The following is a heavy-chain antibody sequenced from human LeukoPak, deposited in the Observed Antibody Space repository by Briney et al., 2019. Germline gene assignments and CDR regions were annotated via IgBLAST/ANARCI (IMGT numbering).Heavy chain of an antibody. V-gene: IGHV4-34*01. D-gene: IGHD2-2*01. CDR1: GGSFSGYY. CDR3: ARRVVVVPAAMRGGWFDP. CDR2: INHSGST. Sequence: SETLSLTCAVYGGSFSGYYWSWIRQPPGKGLEWIGEINHSGSTNYNPSLKNRVTISVDTSKNQFSLKLSSVTAADTAVYYCARRVVVVPAAMRGGWFDPWGQGTLVTVSS. J-gene: IGHJ5*02.